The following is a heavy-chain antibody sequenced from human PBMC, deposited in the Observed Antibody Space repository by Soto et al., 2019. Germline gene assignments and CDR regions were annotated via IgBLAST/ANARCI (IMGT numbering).Heavy chain of an antibody. D-gene: IGHD1-20*01. CDR2: FDPEDGET. Sequence: ASVKVSCKVSGYTLTELSMHWVRQAPGKGLEWMGGFDPEDGETIYAQKFQGRVTMTEDTSTDTAYMEPSSLRSEDTAVYYCATGGRPYSWNDVLDYWGQGTLVTVSS. CDR1: GYTLTELS. CDR3: ATGGRPYSWNDVLDY. J-gene: IGHJ4*02. V-gene: IGHV1-24*01.